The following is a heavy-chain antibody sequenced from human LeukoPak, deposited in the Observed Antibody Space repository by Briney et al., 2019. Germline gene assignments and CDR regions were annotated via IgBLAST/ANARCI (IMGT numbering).Heavy chain of an antibody. J-gene: IGHJ4*02. CDR3: ARKVLWGSYYNY. Sequence: PSATLSLTCAVYGGSFSTYHWSWIRHPPGKGLEWIGDINHSGSTNYNPSLRTRRPIPVDTSKNQFSLKLSSVTPADTAVYYCARKVLWGSYYNYWGQGTLVTVSS. V-gene: IGHV4-34*01. CDR2: INHSGST. CDR1: GGSFSTYH. D-gene: IGHD3-10*01.